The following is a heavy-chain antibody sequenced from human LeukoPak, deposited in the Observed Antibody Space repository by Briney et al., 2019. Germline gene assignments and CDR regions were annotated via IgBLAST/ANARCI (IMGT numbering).Heavy chain of an antibody. D-gene: IGHD3-3*01. CDR2: INPNSGGT. V-gene: IGHV1-2*02. Sequence: GASAKVSCKASGYTFTGHYMHWVRQAPGQGLEWMGWINPNSGGTKYAQKFQGRVTLTRDTSISTAYMELSRLRCDDTAVYYCARSYDFWSGPPFDPWGQGTLVTVSP. CDR1: GYTFTGHY. J-gene: IGHJ5*02. CDR3: ARSYDFWSGPPFDP.